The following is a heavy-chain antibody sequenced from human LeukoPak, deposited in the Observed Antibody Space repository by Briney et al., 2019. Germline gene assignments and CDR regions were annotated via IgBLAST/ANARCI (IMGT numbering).Heavy chain of an antibody. V-gene: IGHV3-7*01. D-gene: IGHD1-7*01. Sequence: GGSLRLSCAASGFTFTYYWMTWVRQAPGKVPEWVANIRQDGSETNYVDSVRGRFTIARDNTKNSLYLQMTSLRGEDTAVYYCASRAGKPGNTPWCFDYWGQGALVTVSS. CDR1: GFTFTYYW. J-gene: IGHJ4*02. CDR3: ASRAGKPGNTPWCFDY. CDR2: IRQDGSET.